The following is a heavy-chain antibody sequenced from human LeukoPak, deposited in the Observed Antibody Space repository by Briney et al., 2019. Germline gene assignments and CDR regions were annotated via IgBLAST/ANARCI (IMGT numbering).Heavy chain of an antibody. Sequence: ASETLSLTCAVSGGSIRSYHWSWIRQPPGKGLEWIGYIYDSGSTNYNPSLKSRVTISVDTSKNQFSLKLSSVTAADTAVYYCARCERFGKLRPVDPDTFDIWGQGTMVTVSS. CDR2: IYDSGST. CDR3: ARCERFGKLRPVDPDTFDI. V-gene: IGHV4-59*01. CDR1: GGSIRSYH. D-gene: IGHD3-10*01. J-gene: IGHJ3*02.